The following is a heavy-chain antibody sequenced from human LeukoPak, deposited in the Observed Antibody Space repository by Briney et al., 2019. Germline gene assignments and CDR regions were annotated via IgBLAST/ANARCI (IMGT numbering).Heavy chain of an antibody. J-gene: IGHJ4*02. Sequence: SVKVSCKASGGTFSSYAISWVRQAPGQGLEWMGGIIPIFGTANYAQKFQGRVTITADESTSTAYMELSSLRSEDTAVYYCARGTMARGVIEAVDYWGQGTLVTVSS. D-gene: IGHD3-10*01. CDR3: ARGTMARGVIEAVDY. CDR1: GGTFSSYA. CDR2: IIPIFGTA. V-gene: IGHV1-69*13.